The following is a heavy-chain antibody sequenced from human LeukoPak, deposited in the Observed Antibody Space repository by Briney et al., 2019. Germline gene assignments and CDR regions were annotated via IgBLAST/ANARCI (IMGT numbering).Heavy chain of an antibody. Sequence: GGSLRLSCAASGFTFYEYAMQWVRHAPGKGLEWVSGISWNSGSIGYAHSVKRRFTISRDNAQNSLYLQMNSLRAEDTALYYCAKDRTPHYYSDSSGYSPDYWGQGTLVTVSS. D-gene: IGHD3-22*01. CDR1: GFTFYEYA. CDR2: ISWNSGSI. J-gene: IGHJ4*02. V-gene: IGHV3-9*01. CDR3: AKDRTPHYYSDSSGYSPDY.